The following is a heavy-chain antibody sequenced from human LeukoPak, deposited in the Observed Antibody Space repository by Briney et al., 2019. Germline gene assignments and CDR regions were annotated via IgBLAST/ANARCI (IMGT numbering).Heavy chain of an antibody. J-gene: IGHJ4*02. Sequence: GGSLRLSCAASGFTFGTYWMSWVRQAPGKGLEWVANINQDGSEKYYVDSVKGRFTISRDNAKKSLYLQMNSLRAEDTAVYYCANNGGPFDNWGQGILVTVSS. CDR2: INQDGSEK. D-gene: IGHD4-23*01. CDR1: GFTFGTYW. CDR3: ANNGGPFDN. V-gene: IGHV3-7*01.